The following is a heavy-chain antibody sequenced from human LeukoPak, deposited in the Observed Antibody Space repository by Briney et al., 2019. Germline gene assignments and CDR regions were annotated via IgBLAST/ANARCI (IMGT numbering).Heavy chain of an antibody. CDR2: MNPNSGNT. CDR1: GYTFSSYD. D-gene: IGHD2-2*01. J-gene: IGHJ6*02. V-gene: IGHV1-8*01. Sequence: VASAKVSCKASGYTFSSYDVNWVRQATGQGLEWMGWMNPNSGNTGYAQEFQGRVTMTRNTSISTAYMEVSGLRSEDTAVYYCARAPSPTSYGMDVWGQGTTVTVSS. CDR3: ARAPSPTSYGMDV.